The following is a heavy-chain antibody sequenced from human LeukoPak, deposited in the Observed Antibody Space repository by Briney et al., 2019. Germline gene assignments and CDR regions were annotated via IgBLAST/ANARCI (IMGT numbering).Heavy chain of an antibody. CDR3: ARGQGGGLFEY. Sequence: SETPSLTCTVSGGSISSYYWNWIRQPAGKGLEWIGRVYTSGSTNYNPSLKSRVTMSIDTSKNQFSLNLSSVTAADRAVYYCARGQGGGLFEYWGQGTLVTVSS. CDR2: VYTSGST. CDR1: GGSISSYY. V-gene: IGHV4-4*07. J-gene: IGHJ4*02. D-gene: IGHD3/OR15-3a*01.